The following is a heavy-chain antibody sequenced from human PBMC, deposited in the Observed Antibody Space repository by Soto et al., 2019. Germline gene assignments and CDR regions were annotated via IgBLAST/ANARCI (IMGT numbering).Heavy chain of an antibody. D-gene: IGHD6-6*01. CDR2: INPNSGGT. CDR1: GYTFTGYY. J-gene: IGHJ6*02. Sequence: SVKVSCKASGYTFTGYYMHWGRQAPGQGLEWMGWINPNSGGTNYAQKFQGRVTMTRDTSISTAYMELSRLRSDDTAVYYCARDGRHSIAAPRHRLDVWAQGTTVPVSS. CDR3: ARDGRHSIAAPRHRLDV. V-gene: IGHV1-2*02.